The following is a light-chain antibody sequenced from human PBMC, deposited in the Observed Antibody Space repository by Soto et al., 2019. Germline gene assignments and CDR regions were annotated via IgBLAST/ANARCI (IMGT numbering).Light chain of an antibody. CDR1: QGISNY. Sequence: DIQMTQSPSSLSASVGDRVTITFRASQGISNYLAWYQQKPGKVPKLLIYAASTLQSGVPSRFGGSGSGTDFTLTISSLQPEDVATYYCQKYNNAPYTFGQGTKLEIK. CDR2: AAS. CDR3: QKYNNAPYT. V-gene: IGKV1-27*01. J-gene: IGKJ2*01.